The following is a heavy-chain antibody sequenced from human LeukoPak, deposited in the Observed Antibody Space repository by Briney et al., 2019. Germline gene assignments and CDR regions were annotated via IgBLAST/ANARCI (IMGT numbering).Heavy chain of an antibody. Sequence: GGSLRLSCAASGFTFSSYGMTWVRQAPGKGLEWVSSISDSGGSAYYADSVKGRFTISRDNSKNTLYLQMNRLRAEDTAVYYCAKGTYGSGTYGAHDYWGQGTLVTVSS. J-gene: IGHJ4*02. CDR1: GFTFSSYG. CDR3: AKGTYGSGTYGAHDY. V-gene: IGHV3-23*01. CDR2: ISDSGGSA. D-gene: IGHD3-10*01.